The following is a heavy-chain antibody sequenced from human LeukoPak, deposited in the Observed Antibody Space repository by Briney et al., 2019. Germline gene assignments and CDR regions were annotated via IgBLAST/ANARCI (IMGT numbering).Heavy chain of an antibody. D-gene: IGHD2-2*01. CDR3: TRHPYCSSTSCYPGFDP. CDR1: GFTFSGSA. V-gene: IGHV3-73*01. CDR2: IRSKANSYAT. J-gene: IGHJ5*02. Sequence: GGSLRLSCAASGFTFSGSAMHWVRQASGKGLEWVGRIRSKANSYATAYAASVKGRFTISRDDSKNTAYLQMNSLKTEDTAVYYCTRHPYCSSTSCYPGFDPWGQGTLVTVSS.